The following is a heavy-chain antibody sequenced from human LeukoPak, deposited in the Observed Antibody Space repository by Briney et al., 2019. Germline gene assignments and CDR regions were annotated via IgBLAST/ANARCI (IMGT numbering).Heavy chain of an antibody. V-gene: IGHV1-46*01. CDR2: ISPSGGGT. CDR1: GYTFTSYY. J-gene: IGHJ5*02. D-gene: IGHD2-8*01. Sequence: ASVKLSCKASGYTFTSYYIHWVRQAPGQELEWMGVISPSGGGTSYAQKFQGRVTMTRDTSTSTVYMDLRSLRSEDTAVYFCARDMLAVPSNWFDPWGQGTMVTVSS. CDR3: ARDMLAVPSNWFDP.